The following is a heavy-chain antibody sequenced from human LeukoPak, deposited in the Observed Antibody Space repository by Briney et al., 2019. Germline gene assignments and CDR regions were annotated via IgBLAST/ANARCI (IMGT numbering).Heavy chain of an antibody. CDR1: GYTFTSYD. CDR3: ARGTGPPEYYFDY. CDR2: INPNSGNA. V-gene: IGHV1-8*01. D-gene: IGHD3-10*01. J-gene: IGHJ4*02. Sequence: ASVKVSCKASGYTFTSYDINWVRQATGQGLEWMGWINPNSGNAGYAQNFRGRVTMTRDTSTSTVYMELSSLRSEDTAVYYCARGTGPPEYYFDYWGQGTLVTVSS.